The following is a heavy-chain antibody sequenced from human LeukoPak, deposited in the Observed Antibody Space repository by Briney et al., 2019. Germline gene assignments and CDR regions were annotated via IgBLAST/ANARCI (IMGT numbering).Heavy chain of an antibody. V-gene: IGHV3-30*18. CDR2: ISYDGSNK. CDR1: GFTFSSYG. CDR3: AKEQFDY. J-gene: IGHJ4*02. Sequence: GGSLRLSCAASGFTFSSYGLHWVRQAPGKGLEWVAVISYDGSNKYYADSVKGRFTISRDNSKNTLYLQMNSLRAEDTAVYYCAKEQFDYWGQGTLVTVSS.